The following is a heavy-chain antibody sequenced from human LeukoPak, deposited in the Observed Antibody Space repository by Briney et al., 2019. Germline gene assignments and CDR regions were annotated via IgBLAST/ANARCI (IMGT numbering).Heavy chain of an antibody. J-gene: IGHJ4*02. CDR2: ISAYNGNT. D-gene: IGHD3-9*01. CDR3: AREHYDILTGYYGY. CDR1: GYTFTSYG. Sequence: ASVKVSCKASGYTFTSYGISWVRQAPGQGLEWMGWISAYNGNTNYAQKLQGRVTMTTDTSTSTAYMELRGLRSDDTAVYYCAREHYDILTGYYGYWGQGTLVTVSS. V-gene: IGHV1-18*01.